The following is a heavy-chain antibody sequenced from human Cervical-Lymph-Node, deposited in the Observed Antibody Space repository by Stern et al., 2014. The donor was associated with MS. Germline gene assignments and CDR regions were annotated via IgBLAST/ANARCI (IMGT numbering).Heavy chain of an antibody. CDR3: ARVSYDFWSGYYVFDY. V-gene: IGHV4-31*03. D-gene: IGHD3-3*01. J-gene: IGHJ4*02. Sequence: QVQLGQSGPGLVKPSQTLSLTCTVSGGSISSGGYYWSWIRQHPGKGLEWIGYIYYSGSTYYNPSLKSRVTISVDTSKNQFSLKLSSVTAADTAVYYCARVSYDFWSGYYVFDYWGQGTLVTVSS. CDR1: GGSISSGGYY. CDR2: IYYSGST.